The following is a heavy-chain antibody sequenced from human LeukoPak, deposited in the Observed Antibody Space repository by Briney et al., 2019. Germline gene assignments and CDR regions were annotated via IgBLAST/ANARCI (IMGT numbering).Heavy chain of an antibody. CDR3: ARDSRDVLWFGELLF. CDR2: IKHDGSEK. CDR1: GFIFTNYF. J-gene: IGHJ4*02. D-gene: IGHD3-10*01. V-gene: IGHV3-7*01. Sequence: GGSLRLSCAASGFIFTNYFMSWVRQAPGKGLEWVASIKHDGSEKYYVDSARGRFTISRDNTMNSLYLQMSSLRAEDTAVYYCARDSRDVLWFGELLFWGQGTLVTVSS.